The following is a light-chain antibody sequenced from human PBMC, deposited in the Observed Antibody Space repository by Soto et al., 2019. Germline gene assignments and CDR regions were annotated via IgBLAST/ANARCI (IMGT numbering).Light chain of an antibody. V-gene: IGLV2-14*01. Sequence: QSALTQPASVSGSPGQSITISCTGTSSDVGGYKYVSWHQLHPGKAPKLIIYEVSNRPSGVSNRFSGSKSGNTASLTISGLQAEDEADYYCSSYSRSTAYVFGTGTKVTV. CDR1: SSDVGGYKY. J-gene: IGLJ1*01. CDR3: SSYSRSTAYV. CDR2: EVS.